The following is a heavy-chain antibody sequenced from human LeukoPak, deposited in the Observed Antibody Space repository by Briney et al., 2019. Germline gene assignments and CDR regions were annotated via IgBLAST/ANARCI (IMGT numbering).Heavy chain of an antibody. CDR2: FYYSGSA. CDR1: GGSISSGGYY. V-gene: IGHV4-31*03. CDR3: ARGRWLPNAFDI. J-gene: IGHJ3*02. D-gene: IGHD5-24*01. Sequence: SETLSLTCSVSGGSISSGGYYWSWIRQHPGKGLEWIGYFYYSGSAYYNPSLKSRVTMSVDTSKHQFSMKLKSVTAADTAVYFCARGRWLPNAFDIWGQGTMVTVFS.